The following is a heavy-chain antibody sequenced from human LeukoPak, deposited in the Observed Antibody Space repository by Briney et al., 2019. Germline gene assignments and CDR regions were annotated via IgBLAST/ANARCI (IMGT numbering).Heavy chain of an antibody. CDR2: IIPIFGTA. V-gene: IGHV1-69*01. CDR3: ASNSGIRGYFDY. CDR1: GGTFSSYA. Sequence: SVKVSCKASGGTFSSYAISWVRRAPGQGLEWMGGIIPIFGTANYAQKFQGRVTITADESTSTAYMELSSLRSEDTAVYYCASNSGIRGYFDYWGQGTLVTVSS. D-gene: IGHD7-27*01. J-gene: IGHJ4*02.